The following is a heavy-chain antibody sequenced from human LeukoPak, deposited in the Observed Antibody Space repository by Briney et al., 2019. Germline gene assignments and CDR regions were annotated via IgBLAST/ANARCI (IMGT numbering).Heavy chain of an antibody. V-gene: IGHV3-30*18. CDR1: GFTFSSYG. Sequence: GGSLRLSCAASGFTFSSYGMHWVRQAPGKGLEWVAVISYDGSNKYYADSVKGRFTISRDNSKNTLYLQMNSLRAEDTAVYYCAKGWDIVVVPAASPFDYWGQGTLVTVSS. J-gene: IGHJ4*02. CDR3: AKGWDIVVVPAASPFDY. D-gene: IGHD2-2*01. CDR2: ISYDGSNK.